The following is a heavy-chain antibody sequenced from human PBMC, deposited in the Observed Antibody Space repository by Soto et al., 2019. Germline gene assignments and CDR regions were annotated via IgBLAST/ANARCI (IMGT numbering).Heavy chain of an antibody. CDR1: GFTFSSYG. V-gene: IGHV3-33*01. CDR3: ASVYCSGGRCYYYGMDV. Sequence: QVPLVESGGGVVQPGRSLRLSCAASGFTFSSYGMHWVRQAPGKGLEWVAVIWYDGSNKYYADSVKGRFTISRDNSKNSLYLQMNSLRAEDTAVYYCASVYCSGGRCYYYGMDVWGQGTTVTVSS. CDR2: IWYDGSNK. J-gene: IGHJ6*02. D-gene: IGHD2-15*01.